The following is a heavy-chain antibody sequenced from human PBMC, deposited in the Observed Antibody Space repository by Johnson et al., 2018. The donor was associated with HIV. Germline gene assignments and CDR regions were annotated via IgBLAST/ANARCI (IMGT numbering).Heavy chain of an antibody. V-gene: IGHV3-53*01. CDR2: IYSGGST. Sequence: VQLVESGGGLIQPGGSLRLSCAASGFTVSSNYMSWVRQAPGKGLEWVSVIYSGGSTYYADSVNGRFTIPRDNSKNTLYLQKNSLRAEETALYYCAKETRIAARWSPNSNAFDIWGQGTMVTVSS. D-gene: IGHD6-6*01. CDR1: GFTVSSNY. J-gene: IGHJ3*02. CDR3: AKETRIAARWSPNSNAFDI.